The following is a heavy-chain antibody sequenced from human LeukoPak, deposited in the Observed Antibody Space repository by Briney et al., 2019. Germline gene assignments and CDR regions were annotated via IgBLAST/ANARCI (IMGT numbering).Heavy chain of an antibody. D-gene: IGHD2-2*02. Sequence: GGSLRLSCTASGFTFSNYGMSWVRQAPGKGLEWVSAITGNGGTTYYGDSVKGRFTISRDNAKNTLYLQMNSLRAEDTAVYYCARDIRVDYWGQGTLVTVSS. J-gene: IGHJ4*02. V-gene: IGHV3-23*01. CDR3: ARDIRVDY. CDR1: GFTFSNYG. CDR2: ITGNGGTT.